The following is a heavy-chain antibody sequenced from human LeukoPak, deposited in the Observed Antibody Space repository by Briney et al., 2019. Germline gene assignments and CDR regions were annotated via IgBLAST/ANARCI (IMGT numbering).Heavy chain of an antibody. J-gene: IGHJ3*02. Sequence: GGSLRLSCAASGFTFSSYGMIWVRQAPGKGLEWVSGISGSGGSTYYADSVKGLFTISRDNSKNTLYLQMNSLRAEDTAVYYCAFLLGYCSSTSCTYGVNNDAFDIWGQGIMVTVSS. V-gene: IGHV3-23*01. CDR2: ISGSGGST. CDR1: GFTFSSYG. D-gene: IGHD2-2*01. CDR3: AFLLGYCSSTSCTYGVNNDAFDI.